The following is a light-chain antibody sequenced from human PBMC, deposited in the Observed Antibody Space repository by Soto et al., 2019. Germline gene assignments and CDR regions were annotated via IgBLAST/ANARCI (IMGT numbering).Light chain of an antibody. V-gene: IGKV2-30*02. Sequence: DVVMTQSPLSLPVTLGQPASISCRSNQSLVHSDGIAYFSWFQQRPGRSPRRLIYKVSNRFSGVADRFSGSGAGTEFTLEISRVEAEDVGVYYCMQATSFPWTFGQGTKVDIK. J-gene: IGKJ1*01. CDR1: QSLVHSDGIAY. CDR2: KVS. CDR3: MQATSFPWT.